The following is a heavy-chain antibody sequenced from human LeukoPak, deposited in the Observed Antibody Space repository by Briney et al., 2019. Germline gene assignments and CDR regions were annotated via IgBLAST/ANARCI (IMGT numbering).Heavy chain of an antibody. V-gene: IGHV3-23*01. Sequence: PGGSLRLSCAASGFTFSSYAMSWVRQAPGKGLEWVSAISGSGSSTYYADSVKGRFTISRDNSKNTLYLQMNSLRAEDTAVYYCAKERTMIVVVIPLDYWGQGTLVTVSS. CDR1: GFTFSSYA. CDR3: AKERTMIVVVIPLDY. J-gene: IGHJ4*02. D-gene: IGHD3-22*01. CDR2: ISGSGSST.